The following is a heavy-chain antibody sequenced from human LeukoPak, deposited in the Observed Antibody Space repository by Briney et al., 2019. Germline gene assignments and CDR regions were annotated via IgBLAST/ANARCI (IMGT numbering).Heavy chain of an antibody. CDR1: GYTFTGYF. CDR2: INPNSGGT. J-gene: IGHJ2*01. D-gene: IGHD3-22*01. Sequence: ASVKVSCKASGYTFTGYFIHWVRQAPGQGLEWMGWINPNSGGTNYAQKFQGRVTMTRDMSTSTVYMDLSSLRSEDTAVYYCARGGVYDSSAFDLWGRGTLVTVSS. CDR3: ARGGVYDSSAFDL. V-gene: IGHV1-2*02.